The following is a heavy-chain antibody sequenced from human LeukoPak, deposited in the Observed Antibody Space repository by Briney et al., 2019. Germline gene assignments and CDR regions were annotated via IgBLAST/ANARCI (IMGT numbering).Heavy chain of an antibody. V-gene: IGHV3-23*01. CDR1: GFTSSSYG. CDR2: ISGSGGST. J-gene: IGHJ6*02. CDR3: AKFLGAFYYYYGMDV. Sequence: GGSLRLSCAASGFTSSSYGMHWVRQAPGKGLEWVSAISGSGGSTYYADSVKGRFTISRDNSKNTLYLQMNSLRAEDTAVYYCAKFLGAFYYYYGMDVWGQGTTVTVSS. D-gene: IGHD2/OR15-2a*01.